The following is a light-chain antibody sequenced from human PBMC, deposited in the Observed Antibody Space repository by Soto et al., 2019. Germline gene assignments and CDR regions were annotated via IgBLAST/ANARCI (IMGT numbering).Light chain of an antibody. CDR2: GAS. V-gene: IGKV3-20*01. CDR3: QQYGSSPQT. Sequence: ELGLTQSQGTPSLSPGERATLSCRARQSFSSGYLARYQQKPGQAPRLLIYGASSRATGIPDRFSGSGSGTDFTLTISRLEPEDFAVYYCQQYGSSPQTFGQGTKVEIK. CDR1: QSFSSGY. J-gene: IGKJ1*01.